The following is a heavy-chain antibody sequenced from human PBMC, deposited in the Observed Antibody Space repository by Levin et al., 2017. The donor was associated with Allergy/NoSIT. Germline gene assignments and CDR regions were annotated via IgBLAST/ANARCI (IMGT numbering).Heavy chain of an antibody. D-gene: IGHD3-3*01. CDR3: ARSYYDSWSGYYDA. V-gene: IGHV4-61*01. CDR1: GEPVKSDNYY. J-gene: IGHJ5*02. CDR2: ISHTKIT. Sequence: PSETLSLTCTVSGEPVKSDNYYWSWIRQSPGKGLEWVAYISHTKITNYNPSLKARVTCSVDTSENQFSLTLGSVTAADTAVYYCARSYYDSWSGYYDAWGQGILVTVSS.